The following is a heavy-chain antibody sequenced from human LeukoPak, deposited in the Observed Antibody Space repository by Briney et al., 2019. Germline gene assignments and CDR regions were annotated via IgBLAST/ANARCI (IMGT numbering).Heavy chain of an antibody. D-gene: IGHD6-19*01. CDR2: INAGNGNT. CDR3: ARDHFRAKQWLGGGEDYFDY. CDR1: GYTFTSYA. Sequence: ASVKVSCKASGYTFTSYAMHWVRQAPGQRLEWMGWINAGNGNTKYSQKFQGRVTITRDTSASTAYMELSSLRSEDTAVYYCARDHFRAKQWLGGGEDYFDYWGQGTLVTVSS. V-gene: IGHV1-3*01. J-gene: IGHJ4*02.